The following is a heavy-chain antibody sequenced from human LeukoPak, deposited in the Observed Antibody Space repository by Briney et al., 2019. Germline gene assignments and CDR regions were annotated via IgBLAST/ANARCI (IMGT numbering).Heavy chain of an antibody. CDR3: ARDWNYGENWFDP. D-gene: IGHD1-7*01. Sequence: GASVTVSFTASGYTVTSYGISWVRQAPGQGLEWMGWISAYNGNTNYEQKLQGRVTMTTDTSTSKAYMELRSLRSDDTAVYYCARDWNYGENWFDPWGRGTLVTVSS. V-gene: IGHV1-18*01. CDR1: GYTVTSYG. J-gene: IGHJ5*02. CDR2: ISAYNGNT.